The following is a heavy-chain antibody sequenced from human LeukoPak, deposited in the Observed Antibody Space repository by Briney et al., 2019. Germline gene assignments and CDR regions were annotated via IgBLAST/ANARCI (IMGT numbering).Heavy chain of an antibody. CDR3: ARLNVAVAGTKSDY. J-gene: IGHJ4*02. V-gene: IGHV1-2*02. CDR1: RYTFTGYY. D-gene: IGHD6-19*01. CDR2: INPNSGGT. Sequence: ASVKVSCKPSRYTFTGYYMHWVRQAPGQGRAWLGWINPNSGGTNYAQKFQGRVTMTRDTYISTAYMELSRLRSDDTAVYYCARLNVAVAGTKSDYWGQGTLVTVSS.